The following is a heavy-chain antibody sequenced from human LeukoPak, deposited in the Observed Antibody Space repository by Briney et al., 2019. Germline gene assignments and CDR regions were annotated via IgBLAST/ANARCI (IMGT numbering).Heavy chain of an antibody. CDR2: ISSDGNTE. V-gene: IGHV3-33*05. CDR1: GFIFSTFG. J-gene: IGHJ4*02. Sequence: PGGSLRLSSAASGFIFSTFGMHWVRQAPGKGLEWVARISSDGNTEHYPDSVKGRFTLSRGNSRNTVFLQMDSLRVDDTAVYYCARDGGGHEIDYWGQGILVIVSS. D-gene: IGHD2-21*01. CDR3: ARDGGGHEIDY.